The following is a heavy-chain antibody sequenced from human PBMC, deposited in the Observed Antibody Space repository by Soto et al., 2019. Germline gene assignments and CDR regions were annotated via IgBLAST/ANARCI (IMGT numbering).Heavy chain of an antibody. V-gene: IGHV3-21*01. CDR1: GFTFSSYS. Sequence: PGGSLRLSCAASGFTFSSYSMNWVRQAPGKGLEWVSSISSSSSYIYYADSVKGRFTISRDNAKNSLYLQMNSLRAEDTAVYYCARDRLGGSYYEGPDTNYYGMDVWGQGTTVTVSS. J-gene: IGHJ6*02. CDR3: ARDRLGGSYYEGPDTNYYGMDV. CDR2: ISSSSSYI. D-gene: IGHD1-26*01.